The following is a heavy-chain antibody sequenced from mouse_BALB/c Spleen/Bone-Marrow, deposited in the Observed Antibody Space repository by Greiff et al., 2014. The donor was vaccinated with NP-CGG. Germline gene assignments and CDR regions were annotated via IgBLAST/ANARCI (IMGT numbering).Heavy chain of an antibody. CDR1: GYTFTSYV. CDR3: ARYYYGYYFDY. D-gene: IGHD1-2*01. CDR2: INPYNDGS. V-gene: IGHV1-14*01. Sequence: VQLQQSGPELVKPGASVKMSCRASGYTFTSYVMHWVKQKPGQGLEWIGYINPYNDGSKYNEKFKGKATLTSDKSSSTAYMELSSLTSEDSAVYYCARYYYGYYFDYWGQGTTLTVSS. J-gene: IGHJ2*01.